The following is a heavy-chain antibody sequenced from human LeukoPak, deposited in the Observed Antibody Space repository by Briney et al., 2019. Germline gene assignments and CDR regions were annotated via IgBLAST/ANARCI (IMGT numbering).Heavy chain of an antibody. CDR3: AKDSRFGELLPDSFDI. D-gene: IGHD3-10*01. CDR1: GFTFSSYG. V-gene: IGHV3-23*01. J-gene: IGHJ3*02. Sequence: PGGSLRLSCAASGFTFSSYGMSWVRQAPGKGLEWVSAISGSGGSTYYADSVKGRFTISRDNSKNTLYLQMNSLRAEDTAVYYCAKDSRFGELLPDSFDIWGQGTMVTVSS. CDR2: ISGSGGST.